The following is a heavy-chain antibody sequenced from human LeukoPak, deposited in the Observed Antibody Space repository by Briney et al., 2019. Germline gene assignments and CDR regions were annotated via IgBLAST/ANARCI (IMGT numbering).Heavy chain of an antibody. J-gene: IGHJ4*02. CDR3: AKVATWTYFDS. CDR2: IDDSGVPT. Sequence: PGGSLRLSCAASQFTFTSYAMSWVRRAPGSGLEWVSSIDDSGVPTYYADSVRGRFTISRDNSQNTLYLQMNSLRADDTAVYYCAKVATWTYFDSWGQGTLVTVSS. V-gene: IGHV3-23*01. CDR1: QFTFTSYA. D-gene: IGHD3/OR15-3a*01.